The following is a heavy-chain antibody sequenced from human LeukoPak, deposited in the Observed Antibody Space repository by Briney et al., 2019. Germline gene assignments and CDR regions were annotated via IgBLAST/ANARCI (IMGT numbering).Heavy chain of an antibody. CDR1: GFTFSSYS. V-gene: IGHV3-21*01. CDR2: ISSSSSYI. CDR3: ARDPGPRPGGY. D-gene: IGHD2-15*01. Sequence: GGSLRLSCAASGFTFSSYSMNWVRQAPGKGLEWVSSISSSSSYIYYADSVKGRFTLSRDNAKNSLYLQMNSLRAEDTAVYYCARDPGPRPGGYWGQGTLVTVSS. J-gene: IGHJ4*02.